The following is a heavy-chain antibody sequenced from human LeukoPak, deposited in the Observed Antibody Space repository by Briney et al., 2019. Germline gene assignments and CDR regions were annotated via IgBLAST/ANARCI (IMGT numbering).Heavy chain of an antibody. CDR2: IRYDGSNK. CDR3: AKDPYGDYGNWFDP. Sequence: PGGSLSLSCAASGFTFSSYGMHWVHQAPGKGLGWVAFIRYDGSNKYYADSVKGRITISRDNSKNTLYLQMNSLRAEDTAVYYCAKDPYGDYGNWFDPWGQGTLVTVSS. V-gene: IGHV3-30*02. CDR1: GFTFSSYG. D-gene: IGHD4-17*01. J-gene: IGHJ5*02.